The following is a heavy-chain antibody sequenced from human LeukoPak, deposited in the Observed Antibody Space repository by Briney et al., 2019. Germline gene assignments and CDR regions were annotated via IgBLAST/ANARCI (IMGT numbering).Heavy chain of an antibody. D-gene: IGHD5-24*01. J-gene: IGHJ4*02. CDR2: ISGSGSGGST. Sequence: TGGSLRLSCAASGFTFSSSAMSWVRQAPGKGREWVSSISGSGSGGSTYYADSVKGRFTISRDNSKNTLYLQMNSLRAEDTAVYYCAKSGYNRFDYWGQGTLVTVSS. CDR3: AKSGYNRFDY. V-gene: IGHV3-23*01. CDR1: GFTFSSSA.